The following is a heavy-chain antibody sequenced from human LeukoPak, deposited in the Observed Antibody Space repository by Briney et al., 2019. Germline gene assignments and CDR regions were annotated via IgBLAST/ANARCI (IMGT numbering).Heavy chain of an antibody. CDR3: ARVPLGVPFDY. V-gene: IGHV4-59*01. CDR1: GGSISSYY. CDR2: IYYSGST. J-gene: IGHJ4*02. D-gene: IGHD2-2*01. Sequence: SETLSLTCTVSGGSISSYYWSWIRQPPGKGLEWIGYIYYSGSTNYNPSLKSRVTISVDTSKNQFSLKLSSVTAADTAVYYCARVPLGVPFDYWGQGTLVTVSS.